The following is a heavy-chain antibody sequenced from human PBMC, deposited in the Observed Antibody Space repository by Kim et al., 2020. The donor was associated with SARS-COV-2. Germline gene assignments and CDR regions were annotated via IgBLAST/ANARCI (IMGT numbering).Heavy chain of an antibody. CDR1: GFTVSSNY. J-gene: IGHJ4*02. CDR2: IYSGGST. CDR3: ARGPSSDYGH. V-gene: IGHV3-53*04. Sequence: GGSLRLSCAASGFTVSSNYMSWVRQAPGKGLEWVSVIYSGGSTYYADSVKGRFTLSRHNPRNTLYLEMNSLRTEDTAVYYCARGPSSDYGHWGQGTVVTV. D-gene: IGHD3-22*01.